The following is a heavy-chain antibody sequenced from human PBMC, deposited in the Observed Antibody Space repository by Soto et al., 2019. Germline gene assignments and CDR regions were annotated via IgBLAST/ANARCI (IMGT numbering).Heavy chain of an antibody. D-gene: IGHD2-8*02. Sequence: QVHLQESGPGLVKPSETLSLTCAVSGASIGSGGWWSWVRQPPGKGLEWIAEIFHYGNTNYSPSLKSRVTISVDKSQNQFSLNVYSVTAADTAVYYCARHEGWTGPDQWGQGTLVTVSS. V-gene: IGHV4-4*02. J-gene: IGHJ5*02. CDR1: GASIGSGGW. CDR2: IFHYGNT. CDR3: ARHEGWTGPDQ.